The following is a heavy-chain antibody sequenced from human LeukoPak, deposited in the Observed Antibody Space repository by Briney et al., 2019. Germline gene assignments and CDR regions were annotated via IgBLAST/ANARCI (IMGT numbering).Heavy chain of an antibody. J-gene: IGHJ4*02. CDR2: INHSGST. V-gene: IGHV4-34*01. CDR1: GGSFSGYY. D-gene: IGHD2-15*01. Sequence: SETLSLTCAVYGGSFSGYYWSWIRQPPGKGLEWIGEINHSGSTNYNPSLKSRVTISVDTSKNQFSLKLSSMTAADTAVYYCARGHSGGSYNLGYWGQGTLVTVSS. CDR3: ARGHSGGSYNLGY.